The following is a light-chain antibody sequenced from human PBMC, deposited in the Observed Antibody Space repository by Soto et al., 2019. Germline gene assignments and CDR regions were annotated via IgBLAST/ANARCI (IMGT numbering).Light chain of an antibody. V-gene: IGLV2-14*01. CDR3: SSYTSRSTVV. Sequence: QSVLTQPASVSGSPGQSITISCTGTSSDVGGYNYVSWYQQHPGKAPKLMIYEVSNRPSGVSNRFSGSKSGNTASLTISGLQAEDEADYYCSSYTSRSTVVFGGGTQLTVL. J-gene: IGLJ2*01. CDR1: SSDVGGYNY. CDR2: EVS.